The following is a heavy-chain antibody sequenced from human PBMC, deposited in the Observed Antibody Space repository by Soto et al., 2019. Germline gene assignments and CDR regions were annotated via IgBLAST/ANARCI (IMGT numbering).Heavy chain of an antibody. CDR1: GFTFNIYG. Sequence: KLVESGGGVVQPGGSLRLSCAASGFTFNIYGMHWVRQAPDKGLEWVALISYDGSNQYYADSVKGRFTISRDNSKNTLFLQMNSLRADDTAVYYCAKDQASGQGSFDSWGQGTLVTVSS. V-gene: IGHV3-30*18. CDR3: AKDQASGQGSFDS. J-gene: IGHJ4*02. CDR2: ISYDGSNQ.